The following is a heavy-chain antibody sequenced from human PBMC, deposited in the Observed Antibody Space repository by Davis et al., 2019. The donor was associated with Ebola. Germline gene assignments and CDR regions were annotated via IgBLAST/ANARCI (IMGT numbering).Heavy chain of an antibody. J-gene: IGHJ4*02. CDR1: GYTFNSHG. D-gene: IGHD6-19*01. Sequence: ASVKVSCKASGYTFNSHGISWVRQAPGQGLVWMAWISAYTGHTNYAQKFQGRLTLTTDTSTSTVYMELRSLTSDDTAEYYCARGRNGGWDFDYWGQGTRVTVSS. CDR2: ISAYTGHT. V-gene: IGHV1-18*01. CDR3: ARGRNGGWDFDY.